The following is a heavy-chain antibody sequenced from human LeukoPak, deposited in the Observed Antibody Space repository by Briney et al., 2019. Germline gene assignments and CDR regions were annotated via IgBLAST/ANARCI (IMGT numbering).Heavy chain of an antibody. Sequence: PSETLSLTCTVSGVSISSYYWSWIRQPAGRGLEWIGRIYTSGSTNYNPSLKSRVTMSVDTSKNQFSLKLSSVTAADTAVYYCARDHCSSTSCYERDNYHYYYGMDVWGQGTTVTVSS. J-gene: IGHJ6*02. CDR1: GVSISSYY. CDR3: ARDHCSSTSCYERDNYHYYYGMDV. V-gene: IGHV4-4*07. D-gene: IGHD2-2*01. CDR2: IYTSGST.